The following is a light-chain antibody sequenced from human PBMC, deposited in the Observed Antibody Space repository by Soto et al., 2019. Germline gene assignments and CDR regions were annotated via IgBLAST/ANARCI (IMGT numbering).Light chain of an antibody. V-gene: IGKV3-20*01. CDR1: QSVSSRF. CDR3: QPYGSSPYT. J-gene: IGKJ2*01. CDR2: AAS. Sequence: DIVLTQSPATLSLSPGEGATLSCRASQSVSSRFLAWYQQKPGHAPNLLISAASTMPTGIPASFSGTGSGTDFTLTISRLEPEDFAVYYCQPYGSSPYTFGLGTKLEIK.